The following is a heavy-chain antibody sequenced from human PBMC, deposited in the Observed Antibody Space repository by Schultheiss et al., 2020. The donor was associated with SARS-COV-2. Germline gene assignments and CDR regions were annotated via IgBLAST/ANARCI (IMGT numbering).Heavy chain of an antibody. J-gene: IGHJ4*02. V-gene: IGHV3-21*01. D-gene: IGHD6-19*01. CDR1: GFTFSSYS. CDR2: ISSSSSYI. Sequence: GGSLRLSCAASGFTFSSYSMNWVRQAPGKGLEWVSSISSSSSYIYYADSVKGRFTISRDNSKNTLYLQMNSLRAEDTAVYYCAKAEVYSYSSGWYGNLLGFLDYWGQGALVTVSS. CDR3: AKAEVYSYSSGWYGNLLGFLDY.